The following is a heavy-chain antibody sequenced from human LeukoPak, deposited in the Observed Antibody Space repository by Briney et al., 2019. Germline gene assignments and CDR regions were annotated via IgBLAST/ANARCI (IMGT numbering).Heavy chain of an antibody. V-gene: IGHV3-21*04. CDR1: GFTFSSYS. D-gene: IGHD3-10*01. J-gene: IGHJ6*02. CDR3: VRDRPMVRGSGENYYYYGMDV. Sequence: EPGRSLRLSCAASGFTFSSYSMNWVRQAPGKGLEWVSSISSSSSYIYYADSVKGRFTISRDNAKNSLYLQMNSLKTEDTAVYYCVRDRPMVRGSGENYYYYGMDVWGQGTTVTVSS. CDR2: ISSSSSYI.